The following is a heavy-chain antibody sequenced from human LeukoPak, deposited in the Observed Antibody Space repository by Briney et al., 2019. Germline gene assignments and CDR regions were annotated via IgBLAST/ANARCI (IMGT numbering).Heavy chain of an antibody. CDR2: IIPILGIA. CDR1: GGTFSSYA. V-gene: IGHV1-69*04. Sequence: SVKVSCKASGGTFSSYAISWVRQAPGQGLEWMGRIIPILGIANYAQKFQGRVTITADKSTSTAYMELSSLRSEDTAVCYCARVRLDSSGMLDYWGQGTLVTVSS. J-gene: IGHJ4*02. D-gene: IGHD3-22*01. CDR3: ARVRLDSSGMLDY.